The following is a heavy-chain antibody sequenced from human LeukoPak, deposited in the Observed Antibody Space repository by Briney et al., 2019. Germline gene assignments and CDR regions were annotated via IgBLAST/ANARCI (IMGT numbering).Heavy chain of an antibody. CDR1: GFTFGDYL. CDR2: ISGGTT. J-gene: IGHJ4*02. D-gene: IGHD6-19*01. V-gene: IGHV3-49*03. CDR3: SRGSGWLSVY. Sequence: GGSLRLSCTASGFTFGDYLMSWFRQAPGKGLEWIGFISGGTTEYAASAKGRFTISRDDSTSIAYLQMNSLTTEDTAVYYCSRGSGWLSVYWGQGTLVTVSS.